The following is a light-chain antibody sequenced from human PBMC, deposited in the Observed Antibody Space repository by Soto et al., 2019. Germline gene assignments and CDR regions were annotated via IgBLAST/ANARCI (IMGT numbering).Light chain of an antibody. Sequence: EIVLTQSPGTLSLSPGERATLSCRASQSVSSSYLAWYQQKPGQAPRLLIYGASNRATGIPDRFSGSGSGTDFTLTISRLEPEDFVVYYCQQYDSSYTFGQGTELEIK. CDR3: QQYDSSYT. V-gene: IGKV3-20*01. CDR2: GAS. CDR1: QSVSSSY. J-gene: IGKJ2*01.